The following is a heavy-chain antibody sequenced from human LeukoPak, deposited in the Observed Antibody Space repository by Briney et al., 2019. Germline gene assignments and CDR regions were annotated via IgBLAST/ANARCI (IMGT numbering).Heavy chain of an antibody. V-gene: IGHV3-30*04. CDR2: ISYDGSNK. D-gene: IGHD3-3*01. CDR1: GFTFSSYA. J-gene: IGHJ4*02. CDR3: AKDGDTYYDFWSGYYFDY. Sequence: GSLRLSCAASGFTFSSYAMHWVRQAPGKGLEWVAVISYDGSNKYYADSVKGRFTISRDNSKNTLYLQMNSLRAEDTAVYYCAKDGDTYYDFWSGYYFDYWGQGTLVTVSS.